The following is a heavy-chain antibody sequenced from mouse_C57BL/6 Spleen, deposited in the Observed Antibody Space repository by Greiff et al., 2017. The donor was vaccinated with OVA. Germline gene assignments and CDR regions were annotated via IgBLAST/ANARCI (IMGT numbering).Heavy chain of an antibody. CDR3: ARLGDGYPPFAY. Sequence: VQLQQSGAELVKPGASVKLSCTASGFNINDYYMHWVKQRPEQGLEWIGRIDPEDGETKYAPKFQSKATITADTSSNTAYLQLSSLTSEDAAVYYCARLGDGYPPFAYWGQGTLVTVSA. V-gene: IGHV14-2*01. CDR1: GFNINDYY. CDR2: IDPEDGET. D-gene: IGHD2-3*01. J-gene: IGHJ3*01.